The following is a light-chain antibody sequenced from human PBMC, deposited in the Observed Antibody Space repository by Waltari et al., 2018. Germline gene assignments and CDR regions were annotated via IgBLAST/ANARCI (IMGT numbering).Light chain of an antibody. V-gene: IGLV8-61*01. CDR3: ALYMGSGIWV. Sequence: QTVVTQEPSFSVSPGGTVTLTCSLSSGSLSTTSYATWYHQPPGQAPRTLVYKANARSSGVPDRFSGSILGNTAALTITGAQADDESDYYCALYMGSGIWVFGGGTRLTVL. J-gene: IGLJ3*02. CDR1: SGSLSTTSY. CDR2: KAN.